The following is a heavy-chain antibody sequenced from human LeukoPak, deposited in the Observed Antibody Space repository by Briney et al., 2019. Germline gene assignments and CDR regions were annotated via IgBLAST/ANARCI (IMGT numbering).Heavy chain of an antibody. V-gene: IGHV1-69*13. CDR1: GGTFSSYA. J-gene: IGHJ4*02. CDR3: ARDSGHGDYVPFDY. D-gene: IGHD4-17*01. CDR2: IIPIFGTA. Sequence: SVKVSCKASGGTFSSYAISWVRQAPGQGLERMGGIIPIFGTANYAQKFQGRVTITADESTSTAYMELSSLRSEDTAVYYCARDSGHGDYVPFDYWGQGTLVTVSS.